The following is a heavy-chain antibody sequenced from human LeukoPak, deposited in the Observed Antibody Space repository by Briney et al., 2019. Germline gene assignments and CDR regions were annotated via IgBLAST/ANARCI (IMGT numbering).Heavy chain of an antibody. CDR2: ISSSSSYI. D-gene: IGHD1-26*01. V-gene: IGHV3-21*01. Sequence: GGSLRLSCAASGFTFSSYSMNWVRQAPGKGLEWVSSISSSSSYIYYADSVKGRFTISRDNAKNSLYLQMNSLRAEDTAVYYCARDRDSGSYHLFGNDAFDIWGQGTMVTVSS. J-gene: IGHJ3*02. CDR1: GFTFSSYS. CDR3: ARDRDSGSYHLFGNDAFDI.